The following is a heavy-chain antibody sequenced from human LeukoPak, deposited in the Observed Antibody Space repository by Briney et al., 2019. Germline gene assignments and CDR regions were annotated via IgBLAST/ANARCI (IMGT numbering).Heavy chain of an antibody. D-gene: IGHD5-24*01. Sequence: GESLKTSCQTSGYSFTTYWLGWVRQLPGKGLEWMGIIYPGDSDSRYNPSFQGQVTMSADKSISTAYVQWSTLKASDIAMYYCARHTGEWDGHNPKCTFDYWGQGTLATVS. V-gene: IGHV5-51*01. J-gene: IGHJ4*02. CDR2: IYPGDSDS. CDR3: ARHTGEWDGHNPKCTFDY. CDR1: GYSFTTYW.